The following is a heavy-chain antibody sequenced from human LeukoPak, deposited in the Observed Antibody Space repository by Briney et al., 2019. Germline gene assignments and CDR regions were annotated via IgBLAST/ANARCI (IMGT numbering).Heavy chain of an antibody. Sequence: GGSLRLSCAASGFSVSNNYMSWVRQAPGKGLEWVSVLFSGGKTYYADSVKGRFTISRDNSKNMLYLQLNTLRAEDTAVYYCAREWDYYDSSGYYYDYWGQGTLVTVSS. CDR1: GFSVSNNY. CDR2: LFSGGKT. V-gene: IGHV3-66*01. D-gene: IGHD3-22*01. J-gene: IGHJ4*02. CDR3: AREWDYYDSSGYYYDY.